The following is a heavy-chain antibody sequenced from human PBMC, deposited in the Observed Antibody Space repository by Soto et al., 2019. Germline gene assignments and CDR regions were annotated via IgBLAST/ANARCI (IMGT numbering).Heavy chain of an antibody. CDR1: GGSFTINNC. V-gene: IGHV4-4*02. CDR2: IYRTGST. J-gene: IGHJ4*02. Sequence: LSLPKSVSGGSFTINNCWTWVRQPPGQGLEGIGEIYRTGSTNYNPSLKSRVTISLDKSENQFSLKVTSLTAADTAVYYCASRDPGTSVDYWGQGTLVTVSS. D-gene: IGHD1-7*01. CDR3: ASRDPGTSVDY.